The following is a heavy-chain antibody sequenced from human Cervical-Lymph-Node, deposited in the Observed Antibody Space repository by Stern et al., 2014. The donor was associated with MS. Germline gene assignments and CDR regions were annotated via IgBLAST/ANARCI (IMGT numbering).Heavy chain of an antibody. J-gene: IGHJ4*02. Sequence: QVQLVESGPGLVKPSETLSLTCTVSGGSITSSYWSWIRQSPGKGLEWIGYVYFYYSGSTKYNPSLKSRVTMSLDTSKKQFSLRLSSVTAADTAVYYCATSPFDFFDYWGQGILVTVSS. CDR2: FYYSGST. CDR3: ATSPFDFFDY. CDR1: GGSITSSY. V-gene: IGHV4-59*01.